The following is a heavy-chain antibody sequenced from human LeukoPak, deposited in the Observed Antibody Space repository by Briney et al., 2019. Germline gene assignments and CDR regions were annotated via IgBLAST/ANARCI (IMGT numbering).Heavy chain of an antibody. CDR2: IYYSGST. CDR3: AGASPDYYDSSGTNFDY. CDR1: GGSISSYY. D-gene: IGHD3-22*01. Sequence: SETLSLTCTVYGGSISSYYWSWIRQPPGKGLEWIGYIYYSGSTNYNPSLKSRVTISVDTSKNQFSLKLSSVTAADTAVYYCAGASPDYYDSSGTNFDYWGQGTLVTVSS. J-gene: IGHJ4*02. V-gene: IGHV4-59*01.